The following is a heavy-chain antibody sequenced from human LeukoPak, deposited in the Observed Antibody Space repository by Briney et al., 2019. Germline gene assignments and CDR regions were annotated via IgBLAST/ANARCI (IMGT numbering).Heavy chain of an antibody. V-gene: IGHV4-39*07. CDR2: IFYSGIT. Sequence: SETLSLTCNVSGGSMSNIYYWGWTRQPPGKGLEWIGNIFYSGITYYNPSLKSRVTISVDRSKNQFSLKLSSVTAADTAVYYCARDGVPATLDYWGQGTLVTVSS. D-gene: IGHD2-2*01. CDR3: ARDGVPATLDY. CDR1: GGSMSNIYY. J-gene: IGHJ4*02.